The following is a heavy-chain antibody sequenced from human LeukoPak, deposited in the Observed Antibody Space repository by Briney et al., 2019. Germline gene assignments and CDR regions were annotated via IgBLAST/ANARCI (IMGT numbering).Heavy chain of an antibody. CDR2: ISWSSVSI. J-gene: IGHJ4*02. D-gene: IGHD2-2*01. V-gene: IGHV3-9*01. Sequence: PGGSLRLSCAASGFTFDDYAMHWVRQAPGKGLEWVSGISWSSVSIAYADSVKGRFTISRDNAKNSLYLEMNSLRTDDTALYYCAKDIGSTSWYLGNWGQGTLVTDSS. CDR3: AKDIGSTSWYLGN. CDR1: GFTFDDYA.